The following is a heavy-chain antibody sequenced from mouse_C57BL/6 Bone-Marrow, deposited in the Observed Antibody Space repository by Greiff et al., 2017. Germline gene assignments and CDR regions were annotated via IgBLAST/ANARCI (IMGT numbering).Heavy chain of an antibody. CDR1: GYTFTSYW. D-gene: IGHD4-1*01. CDR3: ARRGTGTGFAY. V-gene: IGHV1-59*01. CDR2: IDPSDSYT. J-gene: IGHJ3*01. Sequence: QVQLQQPGAELVRPGTSVKLSCKASGYTFTSYWMHWVKQRPGQGLEWIGVIDPSDSYTNYNQKFKGKATLTVDTSSITAYRQLSSLTSEDSAVYYCARRGTGTGFAYWGQGTLVTVSA.